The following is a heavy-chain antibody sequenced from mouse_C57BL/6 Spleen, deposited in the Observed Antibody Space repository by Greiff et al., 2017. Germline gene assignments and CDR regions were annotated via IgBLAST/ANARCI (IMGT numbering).Heavy chain of an antibody. V-gene: IGHV5-17*01. J-gene: IGHJ2*02. CDR3: ARVDGNYGGDY. Sequence: EVKLMESGGGLVKPGGSLKLSCAASGFTFSDYGMHWVRQAPEKGLEWVAYISSGSSTIYYADTVKGRFTLSRDKAKNTVFLQMTSRRSEDTAMFYCARVDGNYGGDYWGQGTSLTVSS. CDR2: ISSGSSTI. CDR1: GFTFSDYG. D-gene: IGHD2-1*01.